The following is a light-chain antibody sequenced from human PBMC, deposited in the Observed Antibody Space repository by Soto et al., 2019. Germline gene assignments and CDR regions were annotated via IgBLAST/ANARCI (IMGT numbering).Light chain of an antibody. V-gene: IGLV2-18*02. CDR2: EVN. J-gene: IGLJ2*01. CDR3: TSYTSSSTLI. CDR1: SSDVGYYNR. Sequence: QSALTQPPSVSGSPGQSVTISCTGTSSDVGYYNRVSWYQQPPGTAPKLIIYEVNNRPSGVPDRFSGSKSGNTASLTISGPQFGEGAIYYCTSYTSSSTLIFGGGTKLPVL.